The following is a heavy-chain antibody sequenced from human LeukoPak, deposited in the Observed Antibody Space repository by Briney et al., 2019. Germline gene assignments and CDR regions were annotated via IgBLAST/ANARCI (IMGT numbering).Heavy chain of an antibody. CDR1: GDSISSYY. D-gene: IGHD3-3*01. CDR3: ARGQSVFGVVIAPYNWFDP. V-gene: IGHV4-34*01. CDR2: INHSGST. J-gene: IGHJ5*02. Sequence: SETLSLTYTVSGDSISSYYWSWIRQPPGKGLEWIGEINHSGSTNYNPSLKSRVTISVDTSKNQFSLKLSSVTAADTAVYYCARGQSVFGVVIAPYNWFDPWGQGTLVTVSS.